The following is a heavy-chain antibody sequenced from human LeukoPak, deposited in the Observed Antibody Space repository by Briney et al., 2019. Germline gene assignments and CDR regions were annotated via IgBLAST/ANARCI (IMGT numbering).Heavy chain of an antibody. CDR3: ARRTSTGYFDY. Sequence: ASVKVSCKATGYTFTDFGISWVRQAPGQGLEWMGWTSADNGITNYPQKLQGRVTMTTDTSTSTAYMDLRSLRSDDTAVYYRARRTSTGYFDYWGQGTLVTVSS. J-gene: IGHJ4*02. V-gene: IGHV1-18*01. CDR2: TSADNGIT. CDR1: GYTFTDFG. D-gene: IGHD1-1*01.